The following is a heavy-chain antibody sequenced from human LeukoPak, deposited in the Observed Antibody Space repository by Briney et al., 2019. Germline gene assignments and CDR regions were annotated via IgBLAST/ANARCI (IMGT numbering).Heavy chain of an antibody. Sequence: SETLSLTCTVSGGSISSGSYYWSWIRQPAGKGLEWIGRIYTSGSTNYNPSLKSRVTISVDTSKNQFSLKLSSVTAADTAVYYCAREHYGSGSYFGWGQGTLVTVSS. J-gene: IGHJ4*02. V-gene: IGHV4-61*02. CDR2: IYTSGST. CDR1: GGSISSGSYY. CDR3: AREHYGSGSYFG. D-gene: IGHD3-10*01.